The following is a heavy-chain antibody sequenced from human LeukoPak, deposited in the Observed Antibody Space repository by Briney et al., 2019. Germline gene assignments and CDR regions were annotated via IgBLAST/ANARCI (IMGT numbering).Heavy chain of an antibody. CDR1: GYTFTSYG. CDR3: ARDPAPICSGGSCYRLNWFDP. D-gene: IGHD2-15*01. J-gene: IGHJ5*02. V-gene: IGHV1-18*01. Sequence: ASVKVSCKASGYTFTSYGISWVRQAPGQGLEWMGWISAYNGNTNYAQELQGRVTMTTDTSTRTAYMELRSLRSDDTAVYYCARDPAPICSGGSCYRLNWFDPWGQGTLVTVSS. CDR2: ISAYNGNT.